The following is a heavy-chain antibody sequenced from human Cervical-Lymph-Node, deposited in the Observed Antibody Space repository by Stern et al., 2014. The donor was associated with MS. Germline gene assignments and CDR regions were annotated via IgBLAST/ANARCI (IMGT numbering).Heavy chain of an antibody. V-gene: IGHV3-53*01. CDR2: IANVGST. J-gene: IGHJ4*02. Sequence: EVQLVQSGGGVIQPGGSLRLSCTASGFTVSRDDMRRVRQAPGKGLEWVSLIANVGSTFYTDSVKGRFTISRDDSKNTVYLHMTSLRAEDTAMYYCARDTSSPERSDWWGQGTLVTVSS. CDR1: GFTVSRDD. CDR3: ARDTSSPERSDW. D-gene: IGHD1-1*01.